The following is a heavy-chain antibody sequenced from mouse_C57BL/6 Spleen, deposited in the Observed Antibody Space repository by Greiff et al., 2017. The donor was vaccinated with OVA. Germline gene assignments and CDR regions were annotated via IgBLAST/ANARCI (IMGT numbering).Heavy chain of an antibody. CDR1: GYSFTGYY. V-gene: IGHV1-42*01. D-gene: IGHD1-1*01. J-gene: IGHJ4*01. CDR2: INPSTGGT. Sequence: VQLQQSGPELVKPGASVKISCKASGYSFTGYYMNWVKQSPEKSLEWIGEINPSTGGTTYNQKFKAKATLTVDKSSSTAYMQLKSLTSEDSAVYYCARAGYYGSSYAMGYWGQGTSVTVSS. CDR3: ARAGYYGSSYAMGY.